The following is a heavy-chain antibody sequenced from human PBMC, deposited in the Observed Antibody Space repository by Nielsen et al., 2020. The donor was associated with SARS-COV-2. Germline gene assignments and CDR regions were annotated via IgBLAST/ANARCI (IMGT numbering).Heavy chain of an antibody. CDR3: ARARGAYGDYYYYYYTDV. CDR2: TYYRSKWYN. V-gene: IGHV6-1*01. D-gene: IGHD4-17*01. Sequence: WIRQSPSRGLEWLGRTYYRSKWYNDYAVSVKSRITINPDTSKNQFSLHLNSVTPEDTAVYYCARARGAYGDYYYYYYTDVWGKGTTVNVSS. J-gene: IGHJ6*03.